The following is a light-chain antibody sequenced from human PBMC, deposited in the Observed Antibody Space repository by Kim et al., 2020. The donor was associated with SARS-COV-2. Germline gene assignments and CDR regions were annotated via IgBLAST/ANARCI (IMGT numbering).Light chain of an antibody. CDR2: AAS. CDR3: QQYGGSPRYS. CDR1: QSVSSN. Sequence: EIVMTQSPATLSVSPGERATLSCRASQSVSSNLAWYQQKPGQGPRLLIYAASSRATGIPDRFSGSGSGTDFTLTISRLEPEDFAVYYCQQYGGSPRYSYGQGTKLEI. V-gene: IGKV3-20*01. J-gene: IGKJ2*01.